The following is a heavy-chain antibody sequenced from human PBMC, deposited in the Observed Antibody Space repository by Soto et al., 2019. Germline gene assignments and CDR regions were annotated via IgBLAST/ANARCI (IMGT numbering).Heavy chain of an antibody. CDR2: IYYTGTI. Sequence: PSETLSLTCTVSGGSISRYYWSWIRQAPGKGLEWIGYIYYTGTINYNPSLKSRVTISPDTSNNQLSLKLSSVTAADTAVYYCASTGRFGYSFGFYDFWGPGVLVTVSS. CDR3: ASTGRFGYSFGFYDF. V-gene: IGHV4-59*01. CDR1: GGSISRYY. J-gene: IGHJ4*02. D-gene: IGHD5-18*01.